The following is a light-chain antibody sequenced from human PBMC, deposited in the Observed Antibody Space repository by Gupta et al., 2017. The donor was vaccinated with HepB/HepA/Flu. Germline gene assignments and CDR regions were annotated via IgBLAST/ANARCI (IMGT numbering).Light chain of an antibody. CDR3: CSYADSPYV. CDR2: GVT. CDR1: GSDVGRFNF. V-gene: IGLV2-11*01. J-gene: IGLJ1*01. Sequence: QSALTQPRSVSGSPGQSVTISCTGTGSDVGRFNFVSWYQQHPGKAPKLMIYGVTVRPSGVPDRFSGSKSGNTASLTISGLQAEDEAHYYCCSYADSPYVFGTGTKVTVL.